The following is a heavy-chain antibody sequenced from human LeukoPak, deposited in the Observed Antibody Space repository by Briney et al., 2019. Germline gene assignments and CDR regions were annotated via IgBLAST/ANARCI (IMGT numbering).Heavy chain of an antibody. Sequence: PSETLSLTCTVSGGSISSSSYYWGWIRQPPGKGLEWIGSFRYSGSTYYNPSLKGRVTISVDTSKNQFSLKLTSVTAADTAVYYCARPIIVGATQHNWFDPWGQGTLVTVSS. CDR1: GGSISSSSYY. CDR3: ARPIIVGATQHNWFDP. CDR2: FRYSGST. D-gene: IGHD1-26*01. J-gene: IGHJ5*02. V-gene: IGHV4-39*07.